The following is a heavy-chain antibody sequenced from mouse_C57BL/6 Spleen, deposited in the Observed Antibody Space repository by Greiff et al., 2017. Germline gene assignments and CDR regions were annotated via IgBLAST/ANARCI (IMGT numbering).Heavy chain of an antibody. J-gene: IGHJ2*01. CDR1: GYTFTSYW. V-gene: IGHV1-69*01. Sequence: QVQLKQPGAELVMPGASVKLSCKASGYTFTSYWMHWVKQRPGQGLEWIGEIDPSDSYTNYNQKFKGKSTLTVDKSSSTAYMQLSSLTSEDSAVYYCARRHGSSYVDYWGQGTTLTVSS. D-gene: IGHD1-1*01. CDR2: IDPSDSYT. CDR3: ARRHGSSYVDY.